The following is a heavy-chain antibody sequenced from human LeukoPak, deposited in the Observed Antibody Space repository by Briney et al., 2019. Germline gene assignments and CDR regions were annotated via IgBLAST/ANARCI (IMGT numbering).Heavy chain of an antibody. J-gene: IGHJ1*01. CDR1: GGSISSYY. Sequence: PSETLSLTCTVSGGSISSYYWSWIRQPPGKGLEWIGYIYYSGSTNYNPSLKSRVTISVDTSENQFSLKLSSVTAADTAVYYCARHSFNDYVWGSYRYTVEYFQHWGQGTLVTVSS. CDR2: IYYSGST. D-gene: IGHD3-16*02. V-gene: IGHV4-59*08. CDR3: ARHSFNDYVWGSYRYTVEYFQH.